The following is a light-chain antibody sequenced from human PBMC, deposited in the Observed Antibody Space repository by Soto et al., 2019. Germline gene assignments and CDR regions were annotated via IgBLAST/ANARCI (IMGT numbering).Light chain of an antibody. J-gene: IGKJ5*01. CDR3: QQRSNWPPRIT. CDR2: DAS. Sequence: IVLTQSPATISLSPMEIAAPAVMGSQSVSSRLAWYQRKPGQAPRLLIYDASTRATGIPARFSGSGSGAEFTLTISSLEPEDFAVYYCQQRSNWPPRITFGQGTRLEIK. CDR1: QSVSSR. V-gene: IGKV3-11*01.